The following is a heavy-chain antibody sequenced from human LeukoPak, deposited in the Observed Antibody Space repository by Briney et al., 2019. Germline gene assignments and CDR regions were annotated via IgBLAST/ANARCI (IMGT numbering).Heavy chain of an antibody. D-gene: IGHD3-10*01. J-gene: IGHJ6*02. V-gene: IGHV3-30*02. CDR2: IRYDGSNK. CDR3: AKDEYYYGSGVPYGMDV. Sequence: GGSLRLSCAASGFTFSSYGMHWVRQAPGKGLEWVAFIRYDGSNKYYADSVKGRFTIFRDNSKNTLYLQMNSLRAEDTAVYYCAKDEYYYGSGVPYGMDVWGQGTTVTVSS. CDR1: GFTFSSYG.